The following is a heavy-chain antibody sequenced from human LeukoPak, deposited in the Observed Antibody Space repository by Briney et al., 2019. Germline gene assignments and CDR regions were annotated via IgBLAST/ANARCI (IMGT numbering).Heavy chain of an antibody. J-gene: IGHJ4*02. CDR3: ARDYDFWSGYYSPTRGYFGY. CDR1: GFTFGGSG. Sequence: PGGSLRLSCAASGFTFGGSGMHWGGQAPGKGGEGGTFIRDGGSKKYYTDSVKGRFTISRDNNKKTLYLQMNRLRGGDTAVYYCARDYDFWSGYYSPTRGYFGYWGQGTLVTVSS. V-gene: IGHV3-30*02. CDR2: IRDGGSKK. D-gene: IGHD3-3*01.